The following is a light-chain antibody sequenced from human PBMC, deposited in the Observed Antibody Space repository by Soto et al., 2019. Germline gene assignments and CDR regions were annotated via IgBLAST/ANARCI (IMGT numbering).Light chain of an antibody. CDR2: EVT. Sequence: QSALTQPPSASGSPGQSVTISCTGTSSDVGGYNYVSWYQQHPGKAPQLMIYEVTKRPSGVPDRFSGSKFGNTASLTVSGLQAEDEADYYCSSYAGSNNVVFGGGTKLTVL. CDR1: SSDVGGYNY. J-gene: IGLJ2*01. CDR3: SSYAGSNNVV. V-gene: IGLV2-8*01.